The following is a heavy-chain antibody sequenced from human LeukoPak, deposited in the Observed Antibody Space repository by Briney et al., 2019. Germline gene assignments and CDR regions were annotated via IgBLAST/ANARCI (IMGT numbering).Heavy chain of an antibody. D-gene: IGHD6-6*01. CDR3: AASCTFHH. CDR1: GFTFSNYW. J-gene: IGHJ1*01. V-gene: IGHV3-74*01. CDR2: SNSDESLT. Sequence: PGGSLRLSCAASGFTFSNYWMHWVRQSPGKGLEWVSRSNSDESLTYYADSVKGRFTISRDNAKNTVYLQLNSLRAEDTAVYYCAASCTFHHWGQGTLVIVSS.